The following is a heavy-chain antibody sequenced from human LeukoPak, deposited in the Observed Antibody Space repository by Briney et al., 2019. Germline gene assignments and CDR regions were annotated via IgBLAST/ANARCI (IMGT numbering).Heavy chain of an antibody. CDR1: GFTFSDYD. CDR2: ISSSGSTV. Sequence: PGGSLRLSCAASGFTFSDYDMSWIRQAPGQGLEWASYISSSGSTVYYADSVKGRFTISSDNAKNSLYLQMNGLRAEGTAVYYCARELIMVRGVIGYWGQGTLVTVSS. CDR3: ARELIMVRGVIGY. D-gene: IGHD3-10*01. V-gene: IGHV3-11*01. J-gene: IGHJ4*02.